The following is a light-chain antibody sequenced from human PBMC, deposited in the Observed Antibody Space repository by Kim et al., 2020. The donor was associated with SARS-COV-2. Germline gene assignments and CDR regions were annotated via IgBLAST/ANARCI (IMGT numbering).Light chain of an antibody. J-gene: IGKJ1*01. CDR2: GAS. CDR1: QSVSSN. Sequence: ESPGERATLSCRASQSVSSNLAWYQQKPGQAPRLLIYGASTRATGIPARFSGSGSGTEFTLTISSLQSEDFAVYYCQQYNNWPQTFGQGTKVEIK. V-gene: IGKV3-15*01. CDR3: QQYNNWPQT.